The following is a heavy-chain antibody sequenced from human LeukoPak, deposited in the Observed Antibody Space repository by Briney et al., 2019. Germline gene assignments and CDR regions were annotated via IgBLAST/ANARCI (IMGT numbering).Heavy chain of an antibody. V-gene: IGHV3-9*01. CDR1: GFTFDDYA. D-gene: IGHD3-22*01. Sequence: GGSLRLSCAASGFTFDDYAMHWVRQAPGKGLEWVSGISWNSGSIGYADSVKGRFTISRDNAKNSLYLQMNSLRAEDTALYYCAKDINYDSSGYEGWGQGTLVTVSS. CDR2: ISWNSGSI. CDR3: AKDINYDSSGYEG. J-gene: IGHJ4*02.